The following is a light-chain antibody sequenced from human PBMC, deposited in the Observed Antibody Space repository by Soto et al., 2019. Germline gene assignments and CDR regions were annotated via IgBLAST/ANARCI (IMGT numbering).Light chain of an antibody. CDR1: QSVDSN. Sequence: EIVMTQSPATLSVSPGDGATLSCRASQSVDSNLAWYQQKPGQTPRLLMYGASTRPTGIPARFSGSGSGTEFTLTISSLQPEDFATYYCQQSYTTPLTFGGGTKVEIK. J-gene: IGKJ4*01. CDR2: GAS. CDR3: QQSYTTPLT. V-gene: IGKV3D-15*01.